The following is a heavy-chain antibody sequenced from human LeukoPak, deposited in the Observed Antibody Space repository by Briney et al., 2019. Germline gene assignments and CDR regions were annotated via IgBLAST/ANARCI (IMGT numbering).Heavy chain of an antibody. CDR2: INSNRGDT. J-gene: IGHJ6*02. Sequence: ASVKVSCKASGYTFSGYYMHWVRQAPGQGLEWMGWINSNRGDTIYAQKFQGRVTKTSDTSISTAYRELSRLRSDDTAVYYCARGPKLRYFDWFPDGYYGMDVWGQGTTVTVSS. CDR1: GYTFSGYY. D-gene: IGHD3-9*01. CDR3: ARGPKLRYFDWFPDGYYGMDV. V-gene: IGHV1-2*02.